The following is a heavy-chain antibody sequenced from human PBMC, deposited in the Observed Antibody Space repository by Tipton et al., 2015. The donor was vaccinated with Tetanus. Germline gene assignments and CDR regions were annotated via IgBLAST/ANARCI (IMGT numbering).Heavy chain of an antibody. CDR1: GGSISSGGYY. V-gene: IGHV4-30-4*08. CDR2: IYYSGST. Sequence: TLSLTCTVSGGSISSGGYYWSWIRQHPGKGLEWIGYIYYSGSTYYNPSLKSRVTISVDTSKNQFSLKLSSVTAADTAVYYCARDRIVGATSGMDVWGQGTTVTVSS. J-gene: IGHJ6*02. CDR3: ARDRIVGATSGMDV. D-gene: IGHD1-26*01.